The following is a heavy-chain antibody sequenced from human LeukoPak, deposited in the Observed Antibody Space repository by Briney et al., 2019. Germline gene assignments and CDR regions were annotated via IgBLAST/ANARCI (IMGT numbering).Heavy chain of an antibody. D-gene: IGHD3-16*01. Sequence: GTSLILSCAAAGVNFRSYAFHWVRQAPGKGPEGMAFIIYDGTDTYYADSVSGRLTTSRENSQNTLYPQMNRLRAADTTVYYCARPGGYAFDMWGQGTMVTVSS. CDR3: ARPGGYAFDM. J-gene: IGHJ3*02. CDR1: GVNFRSYA. V-gene: IGHV3-30*04. CDR2: IIYDGTDT.